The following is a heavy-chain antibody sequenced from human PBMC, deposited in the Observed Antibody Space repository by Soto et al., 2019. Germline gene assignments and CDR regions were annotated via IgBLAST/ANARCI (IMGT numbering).Heavy chain of an antibody. Sequence: PGGSLRLSCAASGFSFSDYAMSWVRQAPGKGLEWVSSISRTGDSAYYADSVKGRFAISRDRSKNRLSLQMNSLRVEDTAVYYCAKDLYPYGSGGFDYWGQGTLVTVSS. CDR3: AKDLYPYGSGGFDY. V-gene: IGHV3-23*01. CDR1: GFSFSDYA. J-gene: IGHJ4*02. CDR2: ISRTGDSA. D-gene: IGHD3-10*01.